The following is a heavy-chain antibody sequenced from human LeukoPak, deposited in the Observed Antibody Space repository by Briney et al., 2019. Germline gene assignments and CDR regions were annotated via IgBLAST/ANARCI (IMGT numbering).Heavy chain of an antibody. J-gene: IGHJ4*02. Sequence: GGSLRLSCAASGFTFSSYSMNWVRQAPGKGLEWVSSISSSSSYIYYADSVKGRFTISRDNSKNTLYLQMNSLRAEDTAVYYCAKDHCSSTSCYIDYWGQGTLVTVSS. V-gene: IGHV3-21*04. CDR2: ISSSSSYI. D-gene: IGHD2-2*02. CDR1: GFTFSSYS. CDR3: AKDHCSSTSCYIDY.